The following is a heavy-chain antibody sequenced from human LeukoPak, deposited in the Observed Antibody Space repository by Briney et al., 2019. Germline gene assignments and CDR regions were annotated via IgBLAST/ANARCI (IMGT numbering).Heavy chain of an antibody. V-gene: IGHV1-18*01. CDR2: ISAYNGNT. Sequence: ASVKVSCKASGYTFTSYGISWVRQAPGQGREWMGWISAYNGNTNYAQKLQGRVTMTTDTSTSTAYMELRSLRSDDTAVYYCARDQSLWFGELSDWFDPWGQGTLVTVSS. J-gene: IGHJ5*02. CDR3: ARDQSLWFGELSDWFDP. D-gene: IGHD3-10*01. CDR1: GYTFTSYG.